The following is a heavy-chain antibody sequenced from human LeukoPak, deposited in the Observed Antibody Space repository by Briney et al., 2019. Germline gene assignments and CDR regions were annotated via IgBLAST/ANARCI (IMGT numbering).Heavy chain of an antibody. Sequence: SETLSLTCTVSGGSISSYYWSWLRQPPGKGLEWIGYIYYSGSTNYNPSLTSRVTISVDTSKNQFSLKLSSVTAADTAVYYCARVSTYYYDSSGYYLAGLGAFDIWGQGTMVTVSS. CDR1: GGSISSYY. CDR2: IYYSGST. D-gene: IGHD3-22*01. CDR3: ARVSTYYYDSSGYYLAGLGAFDI. J-gene: IGHJ3*02. V-gene: IGHV4-59*01.